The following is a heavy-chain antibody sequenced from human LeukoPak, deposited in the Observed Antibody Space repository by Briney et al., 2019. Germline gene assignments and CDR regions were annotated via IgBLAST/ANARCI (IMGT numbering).Heavy chain of an antibody. V-gene: IGHV3-69-1*01. CDR3: ARDKGVVVPAAISPFGY. CDR2: ISSSSYI. J-gene: IGHJ4*02. CDR1: GFTFSDYY. Sequence: GGSLRLSCAASGFTFSDYYMSWIRQAPGKGLEWFSYISSSSYIYYADSVKGRFTISRDNAKNSLYLQMNSLRAEDTAVYYCARDKGVVVPAAISPFGYWGQGTLVTVSS. D-gene: IGHD2-2*02.